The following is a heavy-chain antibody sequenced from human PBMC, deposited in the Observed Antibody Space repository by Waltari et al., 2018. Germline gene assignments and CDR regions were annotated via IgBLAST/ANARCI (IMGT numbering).Heavy chain of an antibody. V-gene: IGHV3-30-3*01. CDR3: ARDGRKYSSSWYQYCY. J-gene: IGHJ4*02. CDR2: ISYDGSNK. Sequence: QLVESGGGGVQPGSSLSLSGAAPGFPFSSYAMPWVRKAPGKGLEWVAVISYDGSNKYDADSVKGRFTISRDNSKNTLYLQMNSLRAEDTAVYYCARDGRKYSSSWYQYCYWGQGTLVTVSS. CDR1: GFPFSSYA. D-gene: IGHD6-13*01.